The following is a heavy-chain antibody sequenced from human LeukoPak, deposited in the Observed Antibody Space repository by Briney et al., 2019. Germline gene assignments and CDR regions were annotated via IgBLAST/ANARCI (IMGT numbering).Heavy chain of an antibody. V-gene: IGHV3-15*01. CDR3: TTVNDFWSGYYTRYLY. CDR2: IKSKTDGGTT. D-gene: IGHD3-3*01. J-gene: IGHJ4*02. Sequence: GGSLRLSCAASGFTFSNAWMSWVRQAPGKGLEWVGRIKSKTDGGTTDYAAPVKGRFTISRDDSKNTLYLQMNSLKTEDTAVYYCTTVNDFWSGYYTRYLYWGRGTLVTVSS. CDR1: GFTFSNAW.